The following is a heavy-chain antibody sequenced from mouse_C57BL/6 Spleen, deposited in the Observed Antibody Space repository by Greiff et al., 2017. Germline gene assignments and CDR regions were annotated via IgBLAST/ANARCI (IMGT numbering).Heavy chain of an antibody. V-gene: IGHV1-82*01. CDR1: GYAFSSSW. CDR3: ARSRDYDGYAMDY. Sequence: VQLQQSGPELVKPGASVKISCKASGYAFSSSWMNWVKQRPGKGLEWIGRIYPGDGDTNYNGKFKGKATLTADKSSSTAYMQLSSLTSEDSAVYFCARSRDYDGYAMDYWGQGTSVTVSS. J-gene: IGHJ4*01. CDR2: IYPGDGDT. D-gene: IGHD2-4*01.